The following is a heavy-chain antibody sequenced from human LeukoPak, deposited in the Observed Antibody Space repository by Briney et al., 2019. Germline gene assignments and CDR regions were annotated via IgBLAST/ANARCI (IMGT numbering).Heavy chain of an antibody. CDR1: GYTFTSYA. D-gene: IGHD6-6*01. J-gene: IGHJ4*02. CDR2: INTNTGNP. Sequence: ASVKVSCKASGYTFTSYAMNWVRQAPGQGLEWMGWINTNTGNPTYAQGFTGRFVFSLDTSVSTAYLQISSLKAEDTAVYYCAREGGLYSSSSSWGLFDYWGQGALVSVSS. CDR3: AREGGLYSSSSSWGLFDY. V-gene: IGHV7-4-1*02.